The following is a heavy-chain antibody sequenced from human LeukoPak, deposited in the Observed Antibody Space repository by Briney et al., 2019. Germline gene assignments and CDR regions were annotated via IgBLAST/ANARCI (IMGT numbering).Heavy chain of an antibody. D-gene: IGHD6-19*01. J-gene: IGHJ6*03. CDR1: GYTFTSYG. CDR3: ARGGGLGYYYYYMDV. CDR2: ISGYNGNT. V-gene: IGHV1-18*01. Sequence: ASVKVSCKASGYTFTSYGISWVRQAPGQGLERMGWISGYNGNTNYAQKFQDRVTMTTDTSTSTAYMELRSLRSDDTAVYYCARGGGLGYYYYYMDVWGKGTTVTISS.